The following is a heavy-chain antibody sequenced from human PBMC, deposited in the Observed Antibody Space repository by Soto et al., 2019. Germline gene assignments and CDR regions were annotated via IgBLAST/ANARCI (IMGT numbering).Heavy chain of an antibody. CDR3: AGLMTTVVSNWFDP. V-gene: IGHV3-21*01. CDR1: GFTFSSYS. CDR2: ISSSSNYI. J-gene: IGHJ5*02. D-gene: IGHD4-17*01. Sequence: GGSLRLSCAASGFTFSSYSMNWVRQAPGKGLEWVSSISSSSNYIYYADSVKGRFTISRDNAKNSLYLQMNSLRAEDTAVYYCAGLMTTVVSNWFDPWGQGTLVTVSS.